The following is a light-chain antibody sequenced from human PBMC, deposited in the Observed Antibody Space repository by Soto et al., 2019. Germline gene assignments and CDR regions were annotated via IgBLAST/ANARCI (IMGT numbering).Light chain of an antibody. Sequence: EIVMTQSPATLSVSPGERATLSCRASQSVSSNLAWYQQKPGQVPRLLIYGASTTATGVPARFSGSGSGTEFTRTISSLQSEDFAVYYCQQYNNWPPWTFGQGTKVEIK. CDR2: GAS. CDR3: QQYNNWPPWT. V-gene: IGKV3-15*01. J-gene: IGKJ1*01. CDR1: QSVSSN.